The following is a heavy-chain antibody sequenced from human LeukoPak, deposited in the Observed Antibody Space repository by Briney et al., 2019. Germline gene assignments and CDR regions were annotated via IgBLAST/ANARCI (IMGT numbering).Heavy chain of an antibody. V-gene: IGHV4-38-2*01. D-gene: IGHD2-2*01. CDR1: GYSISSIYY. J-gene: IGHJ4*02. Sequence: SETLSLTCAVSGYSISSIYYWGWIRQPPGKGLEWIGSMHHSGSTDYNPSLKSRVTISVDTSKNQFSLKLRYVTAADTAVYYCARLGYCTSTSCYPDSWGQGPLVTVSS. CDR2: MHHSGST. CDR3: ARLGYCTSTSCYPDS.